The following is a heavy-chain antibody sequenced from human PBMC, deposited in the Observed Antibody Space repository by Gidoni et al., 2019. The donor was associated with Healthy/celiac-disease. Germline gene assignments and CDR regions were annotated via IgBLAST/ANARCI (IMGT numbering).Heavy chain of an antibody. CDR1: GFTFGDYA. D-gene: IGHD2-21*02. V-gene: IGHV3-49*03. CDR2: IRSKAYGGTT. J-gene: IGHJ4*02. CDR3: TSEFYCGGDCYAPHDY. Sequence: EVQLVESGGGLVQPGRSLRLSCTASGFTFGDYAMSWFRQAPGKGLEWVGFIRSKAYGGTTEYAASVKGRFTISRDDSKSIAYLQMNSLKTEDTAVYYCTSEFYCGGDCYAPHDYWGQGTLVTVSS.